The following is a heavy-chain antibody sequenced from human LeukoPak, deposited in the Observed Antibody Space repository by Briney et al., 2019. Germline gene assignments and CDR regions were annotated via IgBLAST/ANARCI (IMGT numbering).Heavy chain of an antibody. CDR3: AGEGYCSSTSCYTRSPWVLDY. J-gene: IGHJ4*02. D-gene: IGHD2-2*02. CDR1: GFTFSSYA. V-gene: IGHV3-30-3*01. CDR2: ISYDGSNK. Sequence: GGSLRLSCAASGFTFSSYAMHWVRQAPGKGLEWVAVISYDGSNKYYADSVKGRFTISRDNSKNTLYLQMNSLRAEDTAVYYCAGEGYCSSTSCYTRSPWVLDYWGQGTLVTVSS.